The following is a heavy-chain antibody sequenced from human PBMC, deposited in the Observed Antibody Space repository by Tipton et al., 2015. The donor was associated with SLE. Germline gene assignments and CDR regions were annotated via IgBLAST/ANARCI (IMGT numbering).Heavy chain of an antibody. CDR3: AKIHFYDGSGYFDY. CDR2: ITGSTGTT. V-gene: IGHV3-23*01. Sequence: GSLRLSCAASGFSFGDYAMTWVRQAPGKGLEWVSGITGSTGTTYYADSVKGRFTISRDISTNRLSLQMNSLGAEDTAVYFCAKIHFYDGSGYFDYWGQGSLVTVSS. D-gene: IGHD3-22*01. J-gene: IGHJ4*02. CDR1: GFSFGDYA.